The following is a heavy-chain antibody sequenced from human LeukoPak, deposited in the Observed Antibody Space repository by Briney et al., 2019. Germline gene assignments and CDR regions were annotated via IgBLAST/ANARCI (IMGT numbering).Heavy chain of an antibody. D-gene: IGHD2/OR15-2a*01. CDR3: ARFYGRLAFDY. V-gene: IGHV1-3*01. CDR2: INAGNGNT. Sequence: ASVKVSCKASGYTFTSYAMHWVRQAPGQRLEWMGWINAGNGNTEYSQKFQGRVTITRDTSASTAYMELSSLRSEDTAVYYCARFYGRLAFDYWGQGTLVTVSS. CDR1: GYTFTSYA. J-gene: IGHJ4*02.